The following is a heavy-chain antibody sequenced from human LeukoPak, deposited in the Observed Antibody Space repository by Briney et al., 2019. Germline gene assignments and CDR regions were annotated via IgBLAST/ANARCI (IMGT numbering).Heavy chain of an antibody. CDR3: AQIPFRSGDYHFDY. J-gene: IGHJ4*02. Sequence: GGSLRLSCAGSGFTVTTHYMSWVRQTPGKGLEWVSTISGSGASTYYADSVKGRFTVSRDNSKNTLHLQMKSLRAADTAVYYCAQIPFRSGDYHFDYWGQGTLLTVSS. CDR1: GFTVTTHY. D-gene: IGHD3-3*01. V-gene: IGHV3-23*01. CDR2: ISGSGAST.